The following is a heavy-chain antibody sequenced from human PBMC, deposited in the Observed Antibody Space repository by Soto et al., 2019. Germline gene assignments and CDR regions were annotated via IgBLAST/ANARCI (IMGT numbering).Heavy chain of an antibody. D-gene: IGHD2-15*01. CDR3: AKEGGLGYWSGGSCSYYFDY. CDR1: GFTFSSYA. Sequence: EVQLLESGGGLVQPGGSLRLSCAASGFTFSSYAMSWVRQAPGKGLEWVSAISGSGGSTYYADSVKGRFTISRDNSKNTLYLQMNSLRAEDTAVYYCAKEGGLGYWSGGSCSYYFDYWGQGTLVTVSS. J-gene: IGHJ4*02. V-gene: IGHV3-23*01. CDR2: ISGSGGST.